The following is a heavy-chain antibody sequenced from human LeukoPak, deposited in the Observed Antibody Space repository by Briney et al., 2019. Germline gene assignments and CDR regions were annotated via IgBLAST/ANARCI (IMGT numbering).Heavy chain of an antibody. CDR2: LSGSGGGT. CDR3: AKGVTTHDY. D-gene: IGHD4-17*01. CDR1: GFTFSNYA. V-gene: IGHV3-23*01. Sequence: GGSLRLSCAASGFTFSNYAMSWVRQAPGKGLEWVSGLSGSGGGTYYADSVKGRFTISRDNSKNTLYLQMNSRRAEDTAVYYCAKGVTTHDYWGQGTLVTVSS. J-gene: IGHJ4*02.